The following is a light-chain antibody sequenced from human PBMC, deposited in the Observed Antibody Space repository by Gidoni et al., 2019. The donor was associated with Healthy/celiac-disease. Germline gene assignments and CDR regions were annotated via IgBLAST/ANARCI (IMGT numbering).Light chain of an antibody. V-gene: IGKV3-11*01. J-gene: IGKJ4*02. CDR2: DAS. CDR3: QQRSNWPLT. Sequence: ETVLTQSPATLSLSPGERATLSCRASQSVSSYLAWYQQKPGQAPRLLIYDASNRAPGIPARFSGSGSGTDFALTISCLEPEDFAVYYCQQRSNWPLTFGGGTKVEIK. CDR1: QSVSSY.